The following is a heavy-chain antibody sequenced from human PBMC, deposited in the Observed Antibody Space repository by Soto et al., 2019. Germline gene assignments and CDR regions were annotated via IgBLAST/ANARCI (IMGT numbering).Heavy chain of an antibody. Sequence: SLRLSCAASGFTFRNYAMHWVRQGPGKGLGWVAVISYAGNNNFYADSVKGRFTVSRDNSKNTLYLQMNSLRTEDTAVYYCVRGGAYCGTAACFPAFDFWGPGSLVTVSS. CDR1: GFTFRNYA. J-gene: IGHJ4*02. V-gene: IGHV3-30-3*01. D-gene: IGHD3-10*01. CDR3: VRGGAYCGTAACFPAFDF. CDR2: ISYAGNNN.